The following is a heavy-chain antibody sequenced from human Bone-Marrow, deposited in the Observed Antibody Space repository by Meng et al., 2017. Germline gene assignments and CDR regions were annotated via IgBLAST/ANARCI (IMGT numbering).Heavy chain of an antibody. CDR2: IKQDGSEK. V-gene: IGHV3-7*03. D-gene: IGHD3-10*01. CDR3: AKDNPYGSGSYYPYYFDY. J-gene: IGHJ4*02. Sequence: GGSLRLSCAASGFTFSSYWMSWVRQAPGKGLEWVANIKQDGSEKYYVDSVKGRFTISRDNAKNSLYLQMNSLRAEDTAVYYCAKDNPYGSGSYYPYYFDYWGQGTLVTVSS. CDR1: GFTFSSYW.